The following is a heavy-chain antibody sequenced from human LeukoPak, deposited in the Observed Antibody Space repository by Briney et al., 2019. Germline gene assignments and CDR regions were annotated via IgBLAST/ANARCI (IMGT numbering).Heavy chain of an antibody. CDR3: ARDETKSGYSYGTSPFDY. Sequence: GKSPRLSCAASGFTFSSSAMHWVRQGPDKGLEWVALISYDGGNQYYADSVRGRFTISRDNSKSTLYLQMNSLRAEDTAIYYCARDETKSGYSYGTSPFDYWGQGTLVTVSS. CDR2: ISYDGGNQ. J-gene: IGHJ4*02. V-gene: IGHV3-30*04. CDR1: GFTFSSSA. D-gene: IGHD5-18*01.